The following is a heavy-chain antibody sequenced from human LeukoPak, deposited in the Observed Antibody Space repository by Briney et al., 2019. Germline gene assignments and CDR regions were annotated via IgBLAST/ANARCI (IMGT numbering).Heavy chain of an antibody. Sequence: SVKVSCKASGGTFISYAISWVRQAPGQGLEWMGRIIPILGIANYAQKFQGRVTITADKSTTTAYMELSSLRSEDTAVYYCARAVATTTDYYGMDVWGQGPTVTVSS. V-gene: IGHV1-69*04. CDR1: GGTFISYA. J-gene: IGHJ6*02. D-gene: IGHD5-12*01. CDR3: ARAVATTTDYYGMDV. CDR2: IIPILGIA.